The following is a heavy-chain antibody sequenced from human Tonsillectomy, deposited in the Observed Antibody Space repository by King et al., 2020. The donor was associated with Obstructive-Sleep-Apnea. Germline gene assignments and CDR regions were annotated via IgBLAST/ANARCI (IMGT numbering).Heavy chain of an antibody. V-gene: IGHV4-34*01. J-gene: IGHJ5*02. CDR2: INHSGST. CDR1: GGSFSGYY. CDR3: ARGYYDILIPNWFDP. D-gene: IGHD3-9*01. Sequence: VQLQQWGAGLLKPSETLSLTCAVYGGSFSGYYWSWIRQPPGKGLEWMGEINHSGSTNYNPSLKSRVTISVYTSKNQFSLKLSSVTAADTAVYYCARGYYDILIPNWFDPWGQGTLVTVSS.